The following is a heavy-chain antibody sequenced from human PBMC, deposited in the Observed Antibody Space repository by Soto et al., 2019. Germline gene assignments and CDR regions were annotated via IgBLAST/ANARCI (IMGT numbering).Heavy chain of an antibody. CDR2: ISSSGNS. V-gene: IGHV4-31*03. Sequence: QMQLQESGPGLVKPSQTLSLICSVSGGSISRPGYYWAWIRQHPARGLEWIGSISSSGNSNHNLSLLSRLILAVDTSHNCFSMTLNSVTAADTSVYSCPRLFRDGSGFPDNWGQGVRVTVYS. CDR1: GGSISRPGYY. J-gene: IGHJ4*02. D-gene: IGHD3-22*01. CDR3: PRLFRDGSGFPDN.